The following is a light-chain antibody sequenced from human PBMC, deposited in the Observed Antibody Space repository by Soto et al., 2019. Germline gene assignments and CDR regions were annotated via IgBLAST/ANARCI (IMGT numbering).Light chain of an antibody. CDR2: GAS. Sequence: EIVMTQSPATLSVSPGERATLSCRASQSVSSNLAWYQQKPGQAPRLLIYGASTRASPGIPARFSGSGSGTEFTLSISSLQSEDFAVYYCQQYNNWPPTFGGGTKVEIK. J-gene: IGKJ4*01. V-gene: IGKV3-15*01. CDR1: QSVSSN. CDR3: QQYNNWPPT.